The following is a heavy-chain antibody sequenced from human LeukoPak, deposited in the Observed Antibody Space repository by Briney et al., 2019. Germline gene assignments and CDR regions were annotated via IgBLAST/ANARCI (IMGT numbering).Heavy chain of an antibody. V-gene: IGHV3-74*01. J-gene: IGHJ5*02. D-gene: IGHD2-2*01. CDR2: LNSDGSIT. Sequence: GGSLRLSCAASGFTFSTYWMHWVRQAPGKGLVWVSGLNSDGSITDYVDSVKGRFTISRDNAKNTLYLQMNSLRAEDTAVYYCARAMPHDNWFDPWGQGSLVTVSS. CDR1: GFTFSTYW. CDR3: ARAMPHDNWFDP.